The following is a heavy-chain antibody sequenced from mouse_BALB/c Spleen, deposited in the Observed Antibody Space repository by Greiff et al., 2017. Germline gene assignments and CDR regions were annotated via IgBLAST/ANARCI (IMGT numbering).Heavy chain of an antibody. Sequence: QVHVKQSGAELVKPGASVKLSCKASGYTFTSYYMYWVKQRPGQGLEWIGEINPSNGGTNFNEKFKSKATLTVDKSSSTAYMQLSSLTSEDSTVYYCTRSQLAYWGQGTLVTVSA. CDR1: GYTFTSYY. CDR2: INPSNGGT. D-gene: IGHD1-3*01. V-gene: IGHV1S81*02. CDR3: TRSQLAY. J-gene: IGHJ3*01.